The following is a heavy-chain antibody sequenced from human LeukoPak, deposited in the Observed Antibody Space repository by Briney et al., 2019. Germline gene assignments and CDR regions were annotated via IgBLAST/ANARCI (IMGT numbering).Heavy chain of an antibody. Sequence: GGSLRLSCAASAFTFSNYWMSWVRQAPGKGLEWVANIKQDGSEKYYVDSVKGRFTISRDNAKNSLYLQMNSLRAEDTAVYYCARVGYSYGTYYFDYWGQGTLVTVSS. J-gene: IGHJ4*02. D-gene: IGHD5-18*01. CDR1: AFTFSNYW. V-gene: IGHV3-7*01. CDR2: IKQDGSEK. CDR3: ARVGYSYGTYYFDY.